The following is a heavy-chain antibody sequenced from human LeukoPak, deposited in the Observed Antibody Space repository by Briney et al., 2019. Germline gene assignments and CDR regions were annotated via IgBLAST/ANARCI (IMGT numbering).Heavy chain of an antibody. D-gene: IGHD1-20*01. Sequence: SGTLSLTCAVSGGSISSSNWWSWVRQPPGKGLEWIGEIYHSGSTNYNPSLKSRVTISVDKSKNQFSLKLSSVTAADTAVYYCASFLNWDEYYFDYWGQGTLVTVSS. V-gene: IGHV4-4*02. J-gene: IGHJ4*02. CDR1: GGSISSSNW. CDR3: ASFLNWDEYYFDY. CDR2: IYHSGST.